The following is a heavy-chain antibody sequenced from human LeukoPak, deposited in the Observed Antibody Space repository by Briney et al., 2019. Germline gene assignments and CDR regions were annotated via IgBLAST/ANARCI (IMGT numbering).Heavy chain of an antibody. J-gene: IGHJ5*02. Sequence: PSETLSLTCAVYGGSFSGYYWSWIRHPPGKGLEWIGEINHSGSTNYNPSLKSRVTISVDTPKNQFSLKLSSVTAADAAVYYCARGGYSYGLNWFDPWGQGTLVTVSS. V-gene: IGHV4-34*01. CDR1: GGSFSGYY. CDR2: INHSGST. D-gene: IGHD5-18*01. CDR3: ARGGYSYGLNWFDP.